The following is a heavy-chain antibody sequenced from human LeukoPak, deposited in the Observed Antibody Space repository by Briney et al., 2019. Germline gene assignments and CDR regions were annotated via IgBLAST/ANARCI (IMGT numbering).Heavy chain of an antibody. CDR3: ARDGSGWYYFDY. Sequence: GGSLRLSCAASGFTFSSYGMHWVRQAPGKGLEWVAVIWYDGSNKYYADSVKGRFTISRDSSKNTLYLQMNSLRAEDTAVYYCARDGSGWYYFDYWGQGTLVTVSS. D-gene: IGHD6-19*01. V-gene: IGHV3-33*01. CDR2: IWYDGSNK. CDR1: GFTFSSYG. J-gene: IGHJ4*02.